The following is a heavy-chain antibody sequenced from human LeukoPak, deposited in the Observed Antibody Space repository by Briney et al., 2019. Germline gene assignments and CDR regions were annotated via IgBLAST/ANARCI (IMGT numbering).Heavy chain of an antibody. CDR2: IYSGGGT. CDR1: GFIVSSRH. V-gene: IGHV3-66*01. J-gene: IGHJ4*02. CDR3: AKDSGSRDGYNFIVGAPGSFDY. Sequence: GGSLRLSCAASGFIVSSRHMSWVRQAPGKGLEWVSVIYSGGGTNYADSVKGRFTISRDNSKNTLYLQLNSLRAEDTAVYYCAKDSGSRDGYNFIVGAPGSFDYWGQGTLVTVSS. D-gene: IGHD5-24*01.